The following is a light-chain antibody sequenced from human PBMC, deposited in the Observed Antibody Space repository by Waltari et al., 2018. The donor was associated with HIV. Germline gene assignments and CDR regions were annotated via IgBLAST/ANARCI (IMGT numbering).Light chain of an antibody. CDR3: SAYTTGSTWV. J-gene: IGLJ3*02. Sequence: VLTQPASVSGSPGQSVTISCTGLSSDVGGDKHVSWYQVHPGDPGRVPNLIVYEVSSRPSGLSVRFSGSNSGDTASLTISGLQTDDESDYYCSAYTTGSTWVFGGGTRVTVL. CDR1: SSDVGGDKH. CDR2: EVS. V-gene: IGLV2-14*01.